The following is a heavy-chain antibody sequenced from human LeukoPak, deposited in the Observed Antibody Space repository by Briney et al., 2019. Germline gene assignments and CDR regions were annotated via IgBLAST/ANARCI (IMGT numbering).Heavy chain of an antibody. CDR3: AKGLVSYYFAFDI. J-gene: IGHJ3*02. CDR1: GFTFSNYA. CDR2: ISGSGGST. D-gene: IGHD1-26*01. V-gene: IGHV3-23*01. Sequence: GGSLRLSCAASGFTFSNYAVSWVRQAPGKGLEWVSAISGSGGSTYYADSVKGRFTISRDNSKNTLYLQMNSLGAEDTAVYYCAKGLVSYYFAFDIWGQGTMVTVSS.